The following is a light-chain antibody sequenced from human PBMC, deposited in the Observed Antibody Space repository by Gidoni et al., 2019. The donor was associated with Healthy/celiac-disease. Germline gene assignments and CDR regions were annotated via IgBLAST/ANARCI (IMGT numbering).Light chain of an antibody. CDR2: DAS. J-gene: IGKJ2*04. Sequence: DIQMTQSPSSLSASVGDRVTITCQASQDISNYLNWYQLKPGKAPKLLIYDASNLETGVPSIFSGSGSGTDFTFTISSLQPEVIATYYCQQYDNLLCSFGQGTKLEIK. CDR3: QQYDNLLCS. CDR1: QDISNY. V-gene: IGKV1-33*01.